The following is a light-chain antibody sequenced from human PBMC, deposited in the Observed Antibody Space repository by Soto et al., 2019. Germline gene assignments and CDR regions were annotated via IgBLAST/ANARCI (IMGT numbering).Light chain of an antibody. CDR2: LNSDGSH. CDR3: QTGGTGLNWV. J-gene: IGLJ3*02. Sequence: QSVLTQSPSASASLGASVKLTCTLSSGHSSYAIAWHQQQPEKGPRYLMKLNSDGSHSKGDGIPDRFSGSSSGAERYLTISSLQSEDEADYYCQTGGTGLNWVFGGGTKLTVL. CDR1: SGHSSYA. V-gene: IGLV4-69*01.